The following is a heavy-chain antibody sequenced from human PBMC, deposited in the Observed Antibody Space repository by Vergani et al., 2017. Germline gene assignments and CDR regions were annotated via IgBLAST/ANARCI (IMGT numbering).Heavy chain of an antibody. Sequence: VQLVESGGGLVKPGGSLRLSCAASGFTFSTYAMSWVRQAPGKGLEWVSGISASGAPTYYADSVKGRVTISRDNSKNTLYLQMNSLRAEDTAVYFCARYNSAWHPGDYWGQGSLVTVSS. CDR3: ARYNSAWHPGDY. CDR1: GFTFSTYA. V-gene: IGHV3-23*04. CDR2: ISASGAPT. D-gene: IGHD6-19*01. J-gene: IGHJ4*02.